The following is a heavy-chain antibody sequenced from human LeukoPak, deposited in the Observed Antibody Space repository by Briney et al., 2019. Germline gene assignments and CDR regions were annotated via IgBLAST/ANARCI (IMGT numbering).Heavy chain of an antibody. D-gene: IGHD5-12*01. V-gene: IGHV4-39*01. CDR1: GGSISSSSYY. J-gene: IGHJ6*03. Sequence: SETLSLTCTVSGGSISSSSYYWGWIRQPPGKGLEWIGSIYYSGSTYYNPSLKSRVTISVDTSKNQFSLKLSSVTAADTAVYYCARQARIYSGYEGEDYCYMDVWGKGTTVTISS. CDR3: ARQARIYSGYEGEDYCYMDV. CDR2: IYYSGST.